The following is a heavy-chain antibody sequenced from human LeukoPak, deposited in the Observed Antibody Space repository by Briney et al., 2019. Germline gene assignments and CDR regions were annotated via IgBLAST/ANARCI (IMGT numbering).Heavy chain of an antibody. V-gene: IGHV3-74*01. CDR2: INTDGSST. CDR1: GFTFSSYW. J-gene: IGHJ3*02. CDR3: ARDFLGYCSSTSCYRGAFDI. Sequence: PGGSLRLSCAASGFTFSSYWMHWVRQAPGKGLVWVSRINTDGSSTSYADSVKGRFTISRDNAKNTLYLQMNSLRAEDTAVYYCARDFLGYCSSTSCYRGAFDIWGQGTMVTVSS. D-gene: IGHD2-2*02.